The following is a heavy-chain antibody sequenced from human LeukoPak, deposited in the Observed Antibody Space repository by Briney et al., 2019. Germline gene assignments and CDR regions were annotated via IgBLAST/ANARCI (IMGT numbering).Heavy chain of an antibody. CDR2: IYYSGST. Sequence: PSETLSLTCTVTGGSIINHYWSWIRQPPGKGLEWIGYIYYSGSTNYNPSLKSRVTISVDTSKNQFSLKLSSVTAADTAVYYCARDSSSWYNWFDPWGQGTLVTVSS. CDR1: GGSIINHY. CDR3: ARDSSSWYNWFDP. J-gene: IGHJ5*02. D-gene: IGHD6-13*01. V-gene: IGHV4-59*11.